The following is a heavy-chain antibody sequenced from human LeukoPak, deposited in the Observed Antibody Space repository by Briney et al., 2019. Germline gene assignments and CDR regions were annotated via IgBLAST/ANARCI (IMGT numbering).Heavy chain of an antibody. V-gene: IGHV1-58*01. CDR1: GFTFSTSA. CDR2: IIVGSGAT. Sequence: SVKVSCKTSGFTFSTSAVQWVRQARGQRLEWRGWIIVGSGATNYAQSLQGRFTITRDMSTNTAYLELSSLGSEDSAVYYCAAELYGVYTDCCTFHLWGQGTMVTVSS. CDR3: AAELYGVYTDCCTFHL. D-gene: IGHD4-17*01. J-gene: IGHJ3*01.